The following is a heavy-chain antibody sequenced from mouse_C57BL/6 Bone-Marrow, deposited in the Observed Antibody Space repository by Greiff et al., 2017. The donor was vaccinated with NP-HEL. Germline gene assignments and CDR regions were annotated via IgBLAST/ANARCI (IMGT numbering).Heavy chain of an antibody. V-gene: IGHV1-81*01. CDR3: ARSYDGYYAVAY. J-gene: IGHJ3*01. CDR1: GYTFTSYG. CDR2: IYPRSGNT. D-gene: IGHD2-3*01. Sequence: VKLMESGAELARPGASVKLSCKASGYTFTSYGISWVKQRTGQGLEWIGEIYPRSGNTYYNEKFKGKATLTADKSSSTAYMELRSLTSEDSAVYFCARSYDGYYAVAYWGQGTLVTVSA.